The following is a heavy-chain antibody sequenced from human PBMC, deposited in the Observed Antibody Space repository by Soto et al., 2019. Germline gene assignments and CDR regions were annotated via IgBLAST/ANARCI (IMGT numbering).Heavy chain of an antibody. Sequence: GEVSRAGVACRIRFSRCPIKRVRQAPGEGLEWVSSITDSGGDAKYADSVRGRFTISRDNSKNTLYLQMSSLRAEDSAVYYCARGSTDSYPGSRIFGFWGRGTLVTVS. CDR2: ITDSGGDA. CDR1: RIRFSRCP. CDR3: ARGSTDSYPGSRIFGF. D-gene: IGHD3-10*01. J-gene: IGHJ4*02. V-gene: IGHV3-23*01.